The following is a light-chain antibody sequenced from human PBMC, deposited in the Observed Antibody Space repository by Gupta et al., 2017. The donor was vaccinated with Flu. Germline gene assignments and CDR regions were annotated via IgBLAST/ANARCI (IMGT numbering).Light chain of an antibody. J-gene: IGKJ2*01. Sequence: PSSLSASVGDRVTITCRASQTISTFLNWYQQKPGKAPSLLIYAASNLQSGVPSRFSGSGSGTDFTLTISSLQVEDFATYYCQQTYRVPYTFGRGTNVDTK. CDR3: QQTYRVPYT. CDR1: QTISTF. V-gene: IGKV1-39*01. CDR2: AAS.